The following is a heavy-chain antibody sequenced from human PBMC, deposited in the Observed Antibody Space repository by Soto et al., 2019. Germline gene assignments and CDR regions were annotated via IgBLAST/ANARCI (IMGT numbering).Heavy chain of an antibody. D-gene: IGHD3-3*01. CDR2: INPSGGST. Sequence: QVQLVQSGAEVKKPVASVKVSCKASGYTFTSYYMHWVRQAPGQGLEWMGIINPSGGSTSYAQKFQGRVTMTRDTSTSTVYMELSSLRSEDTAVYYCARVSRITIFRGWFDPWGQGTLVTVSS. V-gene: IGHV1-46*01. CDR1: GYTFTSYY. CDR3: ARVSRITIFRGWFDP. J-gene: IGHJ5*02.